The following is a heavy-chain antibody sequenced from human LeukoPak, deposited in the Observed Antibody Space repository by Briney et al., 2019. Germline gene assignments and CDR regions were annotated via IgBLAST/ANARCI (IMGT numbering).Heavy chain of an antibody. CDR1: GFSFSTYA. CDR2: IIATGDST. CDR3: AKHALKTAMAFFDY. J-gene: IGHJ4*02. D-gene: IGHD5-18*01. Sequence: GGSLRLSCAASGFSFSTYAMSWVRQAPGKGLEWVSSIIATGDSTYYADSVKGRFTISRDNSKNTLYLQMNSLRAEDTAIYYCAKHALKTAMAFFDYWGQGTLVTVSS. V-gene: IGHV3-23*01.